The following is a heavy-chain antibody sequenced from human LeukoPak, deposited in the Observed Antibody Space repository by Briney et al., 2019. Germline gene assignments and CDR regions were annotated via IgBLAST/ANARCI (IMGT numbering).Heavy chain of an antibody. V-gene: IGHV4-38-2*02. Sequence: SETLSLTCTVSGYSISTGYYWDWIRQPPGKGLEWIGTFYHGGSTYYNPSLKSRVTISVDTSKNQFSLNLTSVTAADTAVYYCARGLSSGTWYDWFDPWGQGTLVTVSS. CDR1: GYSISTGYY. J-gene: IGHJ5*02. CDR3: ARGLSSGTWYDWFDP. CDR2: FYHGGST. D-gene: IGHD6-13*01.